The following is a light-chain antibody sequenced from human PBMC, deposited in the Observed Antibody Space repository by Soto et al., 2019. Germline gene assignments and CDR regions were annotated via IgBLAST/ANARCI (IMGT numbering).Light chain of an antibody. J-gene: IGKJ1*01. CDR3: QHYNSYSEA. Sequence: EIVLTQSPATLSLSPGERATLSCRASQSVSSYLAWYQQKPGQAPRLLIYGASSRATGIPDRSSGSGSGTDFTLTISRLEPEDFAVYYCQHYNSYSEAFGQGTKVDNK. V-gene: IGKV3-20*01. CDR2: GAS. CDR1: QSVSSY.